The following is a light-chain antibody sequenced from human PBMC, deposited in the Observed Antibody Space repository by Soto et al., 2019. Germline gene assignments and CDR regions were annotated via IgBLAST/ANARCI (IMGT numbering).Light chain of an antibody. V-gene: IGKV1-9*01. CDR2: AAS. J-gene: IGKJ4*01. CDR1: QGISRY. CDR3: QQLNTYPLT. Sequence: DIQLTQSPSFLSASVGDRVTITCRASQGISRYLAWYQQEPGKAPKLLIYAASTLQSGVPSRFSGSGSGTEFTLTISSLQPEDFATYYCQQLNTYPLTFGGGTKVEI.